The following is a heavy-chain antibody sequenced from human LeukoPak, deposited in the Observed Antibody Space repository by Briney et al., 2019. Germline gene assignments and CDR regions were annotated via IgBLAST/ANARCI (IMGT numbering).Heavy chain of an antibody. V-gene: IGHV3-7*05. Sequence: GGSLRLSCVASGFAFSSYWMAWVRQAPGRGLAWVASVDLDGGGKYSMDSVKGRLTISRDNAKNSLYLQMDRLRAEDTAVYYCARDSDFDSSGYYHYYYYYNNMDVWGQGTTVTVS. J-gene: IGHJ6*02. CDR3: ARDSDFDSSGYYHYYYYYNNMDV. D-gene: IGHD3-22*01. CDR1: GFAFSSYW. CDR2: VDLDGGGK.